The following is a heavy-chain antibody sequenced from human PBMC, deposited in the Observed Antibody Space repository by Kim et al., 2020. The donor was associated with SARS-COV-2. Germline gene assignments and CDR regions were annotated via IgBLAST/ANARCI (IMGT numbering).Heavy chain of an antibody. CDR1: GFTFSSYG. J-gene: IGHJ4*02. CDR3: AKGGIVTTTDLDY. Sequence: GGSLRLSCAASGFTFSSYGMHWVRQAPGKGLEWVAVISYDGSDKYYADSVKGRFTISRDNSKNTVYLQMNSLRAEDTAVYYCAKGGIVTTTDLDYWGQGTLVTVSS. V-gene: IGHV3-30*18. CDR2: ISYDGSDK. D-gene: IGHD5-12*01.